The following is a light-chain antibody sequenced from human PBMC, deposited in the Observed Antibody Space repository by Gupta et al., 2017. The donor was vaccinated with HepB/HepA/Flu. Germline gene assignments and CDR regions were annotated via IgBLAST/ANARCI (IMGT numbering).Light chain of an antibody. CDR3: QQAYPFPTT. J-gene: IGKJ5*01. V-gene: IGKV1-12*01. Sequence: DIQVTHSPSSVSASVGDRVTIPCRASQSIDTWLAWYQQKQGKAPKLLINAASSLQSGVPSRFSGSGSGTDFILTINSLQPEDSATYCCQQAYPFPTTFGQGTRLEIK. CDR2: AAS. CDR1: QSIDTW.